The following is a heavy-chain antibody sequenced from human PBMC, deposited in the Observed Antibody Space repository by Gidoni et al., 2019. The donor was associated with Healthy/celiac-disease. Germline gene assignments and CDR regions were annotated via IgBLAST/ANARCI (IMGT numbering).Heavy chain of an antibody. V-gene: IGHV1-2*02. J-gene: IGHJ3*02. CDR1: GYTFTGDH. CDR3: ARAAPSYGDAFDI. CDR2: TNPNSGGT. D-gene: IGHD4-17*01. Sequence: QVQLVQSGAEVKKPGAAVKVSCKSSGYTFTGDHMHWVRQAPGQGLEWMGWTNPNSGGTNDAQKFQGGVTRTRDTSISTAYMELSRLRSDDTAVYYCARAAPSYGDAFDIWGQGTMVTVSS.